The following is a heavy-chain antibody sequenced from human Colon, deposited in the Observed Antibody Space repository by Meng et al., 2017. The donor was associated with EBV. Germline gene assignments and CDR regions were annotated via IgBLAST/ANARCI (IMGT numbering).Heavy chain of an antibody. CDR3: ARTFGYCSNNNCPRTLGY. D-gene: IGHD2-2*03. CDR1: GGSLSGYY. V-gene: IGHV4-34*02. CDR2: INHSGSA. J-gene: IGHJ4*02. Sequence: QDQLQPWGAGLLKPSETLSLTCGVSGGSLSGYYWSWIRHFPGRTLEFIGDINHSGSANYNPSLRSRVTISVDTSKNQIFLNLHSVTAADTAVYHCARTFGYCSNNNCPRTLGYWGQGTLVTVSS.